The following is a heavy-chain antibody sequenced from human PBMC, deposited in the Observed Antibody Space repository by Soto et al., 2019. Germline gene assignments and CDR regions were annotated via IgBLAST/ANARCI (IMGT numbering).Heavy chain of an antibody. CDR2: ISSSGSTI. V-gene: IGHV3-48*03. CDR3: AKDPGIAALKYYFDY. D-gene: IGHD6-13*01. J-gene: IGHJ4*02. CDR1: GFTFSSYE. Sequence: HPGGSLRLSCAASGFTFSSYEMNWVRQAPGKGLEWVSYISSSGSTIYYADSVKGRFTISRDNSKNTLYLQMNSLRAEDTAVYYCAKDPGIAALKYYFDYWGQGTLVTVSS.